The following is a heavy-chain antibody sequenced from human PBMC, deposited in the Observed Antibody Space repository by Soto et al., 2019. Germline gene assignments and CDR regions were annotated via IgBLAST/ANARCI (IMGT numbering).Heavy chain of an antibody. Sequence: QVHLVESGGGVVQPGRSLRLSCVAFGFTFDTYGIHWVRQAPGKGLQWVALISYEGSNTYYADSVRGRFTISRDNTKNTLYRQMNTLRPEDTGLYYCARVTPGNNLYYFSGLDFWGQGTSVTVS. J-gene: IGHJ6*02. CDR1: GFTFDTYG. CDR2: ISYEGSNT. D-gene: IGHD1-1*01. CDR3: ARVTPGNNLYYFSGLDF. V-gene: IGHV3-30-3*01.